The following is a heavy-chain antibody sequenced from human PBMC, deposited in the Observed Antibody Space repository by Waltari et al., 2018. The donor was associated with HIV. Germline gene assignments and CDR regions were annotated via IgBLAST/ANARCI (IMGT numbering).Heavy chain of an antibody. CDR1: GFTFTGYD. Sequence: QVQLVESGGGVVQPGGSLRLSCAASGFTFTGYDIHWVRQAPGKGLEGVVFMRYDGTNKYYADSVKGRFTISIDNSKNSLYLQMNSLRAEDTALYYCAKEGATLTTSAYFYYYGMDVWGQGTTVTVSS. CDR2: MRYDGTNK. CDR3: AKEGATLTTSAYFYYYGMDV. D-gene: IGHD4-4*01. V-gene: IGHV3-30*02. J-gene: IGHJ6*02.